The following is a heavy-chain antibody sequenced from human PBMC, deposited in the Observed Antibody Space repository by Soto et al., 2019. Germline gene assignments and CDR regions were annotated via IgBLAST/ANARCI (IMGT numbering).Heavy chain of an antibody. CDR2: ISGSGGST. V-gene: IGHV3-23*01. J-gene: IGHJ4*02. D-gene: IGHD2-2*01. CDR3: AKDGTVVVPAAMYYFDY. Sequence: GGSLRLSCAASGFTFSSYAMSWVRQAPGKGLEWVSAISGSGGSTYYADSVKGRFTISRDNSKNTLYLQMNSLRAEDTAVYYCAKDGTVVVPAAMYYFDYWGQGTLVTVSS. CDR1: GFTFSSYA.